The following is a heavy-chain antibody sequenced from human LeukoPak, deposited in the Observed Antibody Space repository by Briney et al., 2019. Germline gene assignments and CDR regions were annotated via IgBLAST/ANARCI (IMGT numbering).Heavy chain of an antibody. CDR3: ARGPHWGPDAFDI. Sequence: EASVKVSCKASGYTFTGYYMHWVRQAPGQGLEWMGWINPNSGGTNYAQKFQGRVTMTRDTSISTAYMELSRLRSDDTAVYYCARGPHWGPDAFDIWGQGTMVTVSS. CDR2: INPNSGGT. CDR1: GYTFTGYY. V-gene: IGHV1-2*02. J-gene: IGHJ3*02. D-gene: IGHD7-27*01.